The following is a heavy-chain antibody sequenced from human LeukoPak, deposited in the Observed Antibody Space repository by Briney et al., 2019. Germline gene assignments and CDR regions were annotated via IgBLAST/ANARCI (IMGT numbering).Heavy chain of an antibody. V-gene: IGHV3-21*01. CDR1: GFTFTKYS. CDR3: ARGHYDVLAASYKWTPDY. J-gene: IGHJ4*02. Sequence: SGGSLRLSCAASGFTFTKYSMNWVRQAPGKGLEWVSSITSGGDYIYYADSVKGRFTTSRDNAKNSLSLQLNSLRVEDTAVYYCARGHYDVLAASYKWTPDYWGQGTLVTVSS. CDR2: ITSGGDYI. D-gene: IGHD3-9*01.